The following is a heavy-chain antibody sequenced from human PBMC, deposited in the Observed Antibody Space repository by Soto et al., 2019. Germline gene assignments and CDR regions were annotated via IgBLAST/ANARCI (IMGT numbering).Heavy chain of an antibody. J-gene: IGHJ3*01. CDR2: IRSGGSAI. Sequence: QVQLVESGGGLVKPGGSLRLSCAASGFTFSDHYMRWIRQAPRKGLEWVSYIRSGGSAIYYADSVKGRFTISRDNAKNSLYIQMNSPKAEDTAVYYCARVKECSSTSCYARDAFDVWGQGTMVTVSS. CDR3: ARVKECSSTSCYARDAFDV. D-gene: IGHD2-2*01. CDR1: GFTFSDHY. V-gene: IGHV3-11*01.